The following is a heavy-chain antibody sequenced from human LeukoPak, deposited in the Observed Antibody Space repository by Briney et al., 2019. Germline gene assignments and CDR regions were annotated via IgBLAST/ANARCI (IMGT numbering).Heavy chain of an antibody. J-gene: IGHJ5*01. CDR1: GGSFSGYY. Sequence: SETLSLTCAVYGGSFSGYYWSWIRQPPGKGLEWIGEINHSGSTNYNPSLKSRVTISVDTSKNQFSLKLSSVTAADTAVYYCARSPPPGATAYGVVDSWGRGTLVTVSS. CDR3: ARSPPPGATAYGVVDS. V-gene: IGHV4-34*01. CDR2: INHSGST. D-gene: IGHD3-10*01.